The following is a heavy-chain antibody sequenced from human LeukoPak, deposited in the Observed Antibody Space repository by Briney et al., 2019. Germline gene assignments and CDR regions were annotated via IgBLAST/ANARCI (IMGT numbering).Heavy chain of an antibody. CDR3: ARDRTTLIDY. CDR2: ITSSSGTI. CDR1: GFTFSSYS. Sequence: GGSLRLSCSASGFTFSSYSMDWVRQAPGKGLEWLSYITSSSGTIYYADSVKGRFTVSRDNAKNSLYLQMNSLRDEDTAVYYCARDRTTLIDYWGQGIQVTVSS. J-gene: IGHJ4*01. V-gene: IGHV3-48*02. D-gene: IGHD1-14*01.